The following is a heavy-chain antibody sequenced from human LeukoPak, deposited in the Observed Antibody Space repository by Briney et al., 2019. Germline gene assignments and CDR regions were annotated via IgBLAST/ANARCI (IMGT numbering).Heavy chain of an antibody. CDR1: VFTFHDYA. CDR3: AKGGGWLVDY. Sequence: PGGSLRLSCTAPVFTFHDYAMHWVSQAPGQGLEQVSHISGDGRSTYYAGSVKGRFTISRDNSKNSQYLQMNSLTTEGTAMYYCAKGGGWLVDYWGQGTLVTVSS. CDR2: ISGDGRST. V-gene: IGHV3-43*02. D-gene: IGHD6-19*01. J-gene: IGHJ4*02.